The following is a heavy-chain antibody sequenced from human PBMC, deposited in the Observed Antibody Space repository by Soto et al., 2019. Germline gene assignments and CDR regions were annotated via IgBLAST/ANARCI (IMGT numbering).Heavy chain of an antibody. CDR2: ISYDGSNK. CDR3: ARDEDTAMAWRSGAFDI. V-gene: IGHV3-30-3*01. CDR1: GFTFSSYA. D-gene: IGHD5-18*01. J-gene: IGHJ3*02. Sequence: QVQLVESGGGVVQPGRSLRLSCAASGFTFSSYAMHWVRQAPGKGLEWVAVISYDGSNKYYADSVKGRFTISRDNSKNTLYLQMNSLRAEDTAVYYCARDEDTAMAWRSGAFDIWGQGTMVTVSS.